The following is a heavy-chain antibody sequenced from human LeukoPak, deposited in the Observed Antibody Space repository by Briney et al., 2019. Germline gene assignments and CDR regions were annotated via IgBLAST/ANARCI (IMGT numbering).Heavy chain of an antibody. Sequence: ASVKVSCKASGYTFTRHYMHWVRQAPGQGLEWMGIINPSDGVIDYAQKFQDRVTMTRDTSTSTVYMELSSLRSEDTAVYYCARRGSGSYVLDYWGQGTLVTVSS. CDR2: INPSDGVI. V-gene: IGHV1-46*01. D-gene: IGHD3-10*01. J-gene: IGHJ4*02. CDR3: ARRGSGSYVLDY. CDR1: GYTFTRHY.